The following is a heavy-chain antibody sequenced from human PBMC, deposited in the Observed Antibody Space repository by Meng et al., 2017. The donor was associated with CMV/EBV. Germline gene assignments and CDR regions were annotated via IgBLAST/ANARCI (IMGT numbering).Heavy chain of an antibody. V-gene: IGHV1-18*01. CDR1: GYTFTSYG. Sequence: SVKVSCKASGYTFTSYGISWVRQAPGQGLEWMGWISAYNGNTNYAQKLQGRVTMTTDTSTSTAYMELRSLRSDDTAVYYCARDHSTIFGVVIMENWFDPWGQGTLVTVSS. CDR2: ISAYNGNT. D-gene: IGHD3-3*01. CDR3: ARDHSTIFGVVIMENWFDP. J-gene: IGHJ5*02.